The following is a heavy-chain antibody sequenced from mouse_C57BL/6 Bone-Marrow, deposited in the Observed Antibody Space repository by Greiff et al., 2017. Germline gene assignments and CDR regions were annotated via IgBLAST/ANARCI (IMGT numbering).Heavy chain of an antibody. D-gene: IGHD2-5*01. V-gene: IGHV1-59*01. CDR3: ARANYYSNLDY. J-gene: IGHJ2*01. Sequence: QVQLQQPGAELVRPGTSVKLSCKASGYTFTSYWMHWVKQRPGQGLEWIGVIDPSDSYTNYNQKFKGKAKLTVDTSSSTAYMQLSSLTSEDSAVYYCARANYYSNLDYWGQGTTLTVSS. CDR1: GYTFTSYW. CDR2: IDPSDSYT.